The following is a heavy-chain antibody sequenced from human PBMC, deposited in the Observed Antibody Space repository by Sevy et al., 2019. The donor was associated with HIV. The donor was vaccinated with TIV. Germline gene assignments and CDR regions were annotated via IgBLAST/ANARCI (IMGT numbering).Heavy chain of an antibody. V-gene: IGHV4-39*01. CDR3: ARSPPWGNTWLYYFDN. CDR2: VSYSGST. J-gene: IGHJ4*02. D-gene: IGHD6-13*01. CDR1: GGSISSKNYY. Sequence: SETLSLTCTVSGGSISSKNYYWCWLRQPPGKGLEWIGSVSYSGSTYYNPSLKSRVTISVGTSKNQFSLTLSSVTAADTAVYYCARSPPWGNTWLYYFDNWGQGTLVTVSS.